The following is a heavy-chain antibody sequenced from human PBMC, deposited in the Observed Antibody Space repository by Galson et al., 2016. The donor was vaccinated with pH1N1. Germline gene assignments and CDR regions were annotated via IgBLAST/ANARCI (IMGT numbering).Heavy chain of an antibody. J-gene: IGHJ4*02. CDR2: IYPRDSDT. CDR3: AREDPSGLYSH. V-gene: IGHV5-51*01. Sequence: QSGAEVKKSGESLKISCEASGYTFTDYWIGWVRQTPGTGLEWIGIIYPRDSDTRYRPSFQGHVTFSADEPISSAYLQWSSLKASDSGIYYCAREDPSGLYSHWGQGTLVTVSS. CDR1: GYTFTDYW. D-gene: IGHD3-22*01.